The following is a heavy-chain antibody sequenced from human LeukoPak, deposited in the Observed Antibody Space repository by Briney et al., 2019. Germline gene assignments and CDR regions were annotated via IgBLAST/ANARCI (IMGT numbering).Heavy chain of an antibody. CDR2: IYYSGNT. Sequence: PSETLSLTRTVSGGSLRRYYWSWIRQPPRKGLEGMGCIYYSGNTYYNPSLKSRVSISVDTSENQFPLQLNSVPAADTAVYYCARNKPLDPFASWGQGTMVTVSS. CDR3: ARNKPLDPFAS. J-gene: IGHJ3*01. V-gene: IGHV4-59*01. CDR1: GGSLRRYY. D-gene: IGHD1/OR15-1a*01.